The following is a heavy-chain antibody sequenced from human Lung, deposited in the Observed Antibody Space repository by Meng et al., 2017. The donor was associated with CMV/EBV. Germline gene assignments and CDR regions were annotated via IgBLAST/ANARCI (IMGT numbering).Heavy chain of an antibody. J-gene: IGHJ6*02. CDR1: GYTFTGYN. Sequence: ASXXVSXKASGYTFTGYNIHWVRQAPGQGLEWMGWINPHSGDKKNAQKSQGRVTLTTDTYNNKAYMEVIRLKPGDAAGVCCARLLHTSLGRKYSYGMDVWXLGTXVTVSS. D-gene: IGHD3-3*01. CDR3: ARLLHTSLGRKYSYGMDV. V-gene: IGHV1-2*02. CDR2: INPHSGDK.